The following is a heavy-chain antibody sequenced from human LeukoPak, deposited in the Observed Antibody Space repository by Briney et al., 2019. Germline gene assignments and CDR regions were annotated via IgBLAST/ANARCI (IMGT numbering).Heavy chain of an antibody. CDR2: INSDSGFT. D-gene: IGHD3-9*01. CDR3: VRNFDMKGFDP. Sequence: GASVKVSCKASGYTFTGYYMNWVRQAPGQGLEWMGWINSDSGFTKYAQKFQGRVTMTRDTSITTVYMDLTRLTSDDTAVYYCVRNFDMKGFDPWGQGTLVTVSS. V-gene: IGHV1-2*02. CDR1: GYTFTGYY. J-gene: IGHJ5*02.